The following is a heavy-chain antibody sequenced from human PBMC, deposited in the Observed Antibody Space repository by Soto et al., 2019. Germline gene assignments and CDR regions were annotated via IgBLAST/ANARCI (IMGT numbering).Heavy chain of an antibody. Sequence: QVQLVQSGAEVKKPGASVKVSCKASGYTFTSYDINWVRQATGQGLEWMGWMNPNSGNTGYAQKFQGRVTMTRNTSISTAYMELSSLRSEDTAVYYCVRGLNPYYDFWSGSSYWYFDLWGRGTLVTVSS. V-gene: IGHV1-8*01. CDR1: GYTFTSYD. CDR2: MNPNSGNT. CDR3: VRGLNPYYDFWSGSSYWYFDL. J-gene: IGHJ2*01. D-gene: IGHD3-3*01.